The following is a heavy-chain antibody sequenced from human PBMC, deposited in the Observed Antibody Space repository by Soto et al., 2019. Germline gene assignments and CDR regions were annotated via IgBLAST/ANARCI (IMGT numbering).Heavy chain of an antibody. V-gene: IGHV4-30-2*01. Sequence: TSETLSLTCAVSGGSIRSGDYSWNWIRQPPGKGLEWIGYIYYGGSTYYNPSLQSRVTMSVDRSRNQFSLKLNSVTAADTAVYYCARVRREYDNSGPVDYWGQGTLVTVSS. CDR1: GGSIRSGDYS. CDR3: ARVRREYDNSGPVDY. CDR2: IYYGGST. D-gene: IGHD3-22*01. J-gene: IGHJ4*02.